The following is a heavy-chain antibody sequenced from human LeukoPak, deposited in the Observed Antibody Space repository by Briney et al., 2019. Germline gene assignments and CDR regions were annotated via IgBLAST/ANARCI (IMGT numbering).Heavy chain of an antibody. V-gene: IGHV5-51*01. CDR1: GYSFTSFW. Sequence: NHGESLKTSCKGSGYSFTSFWIAWVRQMPGKGLEWMGIIHPGDSDTRYSPSFQGQVTISADKSISTAYLQWSSLKASDTAMYYCARRPGIAAWIDYWGQGTLVTVSS. J-gene: IGHJ4*02. CDR2: IHPGDSDT. CDR3: ARRPGIAAWIDY. D-gene: IGHD6-13*01.